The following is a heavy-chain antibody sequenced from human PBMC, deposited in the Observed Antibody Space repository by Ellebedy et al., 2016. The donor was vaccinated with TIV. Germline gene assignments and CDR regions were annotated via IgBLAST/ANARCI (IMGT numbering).Heavy chain of an antibody. V-gene: IGHV3-74*01. D-gene: IGHD5-18*01. CDR3: ARGKENYGYDMDV. J-gene: IGHJ6*03. Sequence: GGSLRLXXAASGFTFSNYWMHWVRQAPGKGLVWVSRINSDGSSTSYADSVKGRFTVSRANSKKSLFLQMNSLRAEDTAVYYCARGKENYGYDMDVWGKGTTITVSS. CDR1: GFTFSNYW. CDR2: INSDGSST.